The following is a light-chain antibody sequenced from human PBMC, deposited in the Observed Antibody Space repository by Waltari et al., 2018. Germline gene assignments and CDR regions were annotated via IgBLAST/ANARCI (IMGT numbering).Light chain of an antibody. CDR2: EDD. J-gene: IGLJ3*02. CDR3: QSYVSPGWV. CDR1: SGSIASTY. V-gene: IGLV6-57*03. Sequence: NFMLTQPHSVSESPGKTVTISCTRNSGSIASTYVQWFQQRPGRAPTTLIFEDDKRPSGVPVLFSGSIDSSSNSASLTISGLKNEDEADYYCQSYVSPGWVFGGGTKLTVL.